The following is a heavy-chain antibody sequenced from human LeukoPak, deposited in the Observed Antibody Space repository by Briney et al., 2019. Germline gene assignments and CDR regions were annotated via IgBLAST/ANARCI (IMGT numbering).Heavy chain of an antibody. V-gene: IGHV4-59*08. D-gene: IGHD6-19*01. CDR2: IYYSESN. Sequence: SETPSLTSTVSGVSISRYYCSWIRHPPGKGLGWIGYIYYSESNNYTPSLKSRVTISVDTSQTQFSLKLSSVTAADTAVYYCARHVDQRLTPFDYSGPGTLVTVSS. J-gene: IGHJ4*02. CDR1: GVSISRYY. CDR3: ARHVDQRLTPFDY.